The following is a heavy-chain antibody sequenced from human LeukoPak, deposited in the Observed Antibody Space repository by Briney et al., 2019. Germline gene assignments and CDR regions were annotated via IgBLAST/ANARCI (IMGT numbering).Heavy chain of an antibody. D-gene: IGHD2-8*01. J-gene: IGHJ4*02. V-gene: IGHV3-21*01. CDR1: RFTFSDYS. CDR2: ISSSGSSI. Sequence: GGSLRLSCAASRFTFSDYSMNWVRQAPGKGLEWVPTISSSGSSIFYAASVKGRFTISRDNARNSLYLQMNGLRAGDTAVYYCARRTNHLAFDYWGLGTLVTVSS. CDR3: ARRTNHLAFDY.